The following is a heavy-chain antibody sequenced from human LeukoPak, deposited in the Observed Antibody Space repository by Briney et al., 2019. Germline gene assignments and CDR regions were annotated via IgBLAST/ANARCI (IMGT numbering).Heavy chain of an antibody. CDR1: GFSLSTNGVG. Sequence: SGPTLVKPTQTLTLTCTFSGFSLSTNGVGVGWIRQPPGKALEWLGIIYWDDDKRYTPSLKDRLTITKDTSKNLVVLIMTNMDPVDTATYYCAHTYCAGDCNYYRYGADVWGQGTTVTVSS. CDR2: IYWDDDK. J-gene: IGHJ6*02. D-gene: IGHD2-21*02. CDR3: AHTYCAGDCNYYRYGADV. V-gene: IGHV2-5*02.